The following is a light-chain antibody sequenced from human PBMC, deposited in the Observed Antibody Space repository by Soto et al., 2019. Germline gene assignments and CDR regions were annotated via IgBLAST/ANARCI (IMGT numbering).Light chain of an antibody. J-gene: IGKJ5*01. CDR3: QQRSNWPIT. Sequence: EIVLTQSPATLSLSPGEGATLSCRASQSVSNFLAWYQQKPGQAPRLLIYDASNRANGIPARFSGSGSGTDFTLTISSLEPEDFAVYYCQQRSNWPITFGQGTRLE. CDR1: QSVSNF. CDR2: DAS. V-gene: IGKV3-11*01.